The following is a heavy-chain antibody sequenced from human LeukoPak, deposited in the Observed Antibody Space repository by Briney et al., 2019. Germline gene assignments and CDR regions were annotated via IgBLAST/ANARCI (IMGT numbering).Heavy chain of an antibody. J-gene: IGHJ6*02. CDR1: GFTFRSYA. D-gene: IGHD6-6*01. CDR3: ARERSPSSRYYYGMDV. CDR2: ISRNGGST. Sequence: PGGSLRLSCVASGFTFRSYAMNWVRQAPGKGLEWVSAISRNGGSTYSADSVKGRFTISRDNSKNTLYLQMNSLRAEDTAVYYCARERSPSSRYYYGMDVWGQGTTVTVSS. V-gene: IGHV3-23*01.